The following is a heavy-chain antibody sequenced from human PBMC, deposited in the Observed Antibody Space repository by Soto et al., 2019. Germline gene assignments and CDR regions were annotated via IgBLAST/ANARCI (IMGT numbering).Heavy chain of an antibody. Sequence: GGSLRLSCAASGFIFENFGMSWVRQAPGKGLEWISSISGRGFKKYYADSVKGRFTISRDNSKSTVYLELNNLSAEDTAVYHCAKNQGVELVPLATVDWFDPWGQGSVVTVSS. CDR1: GFIFENFG. J-gene: IGHJ5*02. CDR3: AKNQGVELVPLATVDWFDP. CDR2: ISGRGFKK. V-gene: IGHV3-23*01. D-gene: IGHD1-26*01.